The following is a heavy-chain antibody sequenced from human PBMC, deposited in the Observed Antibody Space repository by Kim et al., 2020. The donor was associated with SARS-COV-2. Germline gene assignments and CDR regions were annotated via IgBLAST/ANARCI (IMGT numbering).Heavy chain of an antibody. CDR1: GGSISSGGYY. D-gene: IGHD6-13*01. J-gene: IGHJ6*02. CDR3: ARDVGTSLEAAAGKGQYYYYGMDV. V-gene: IGHV4-31*03. Sequence: SETLSLTCTVSGGSISSGGYYWSWIRQHPGKGLEWIGYIYYSGSTYYNPSLKSRVTISVDTSKNQFSLKLSSVTAADTAVYYCARDVGTSLEAAAGKGQYYYYGMDVWGQGTTVTVSS. CDR2: IYYSGST.